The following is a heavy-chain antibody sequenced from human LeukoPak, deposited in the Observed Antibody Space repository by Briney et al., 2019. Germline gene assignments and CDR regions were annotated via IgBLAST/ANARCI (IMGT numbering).Heavy chain of an antibody. J-gene: IGHJ4*02. V-gene: IGHV3-9*01. Sequence: GGSLRLSCAASRFTFDDYAMHWVRQAPGKGLEWVSGISWNSGSIGYADSVKGRFTISRDNAKNSLYLQMNSLRAEDTALYYCAKDSLQYYYDSSGYSPFDYWGQGTLVTVSS. CDR3: AKDSLQYYYDSSGYSPFDY. D-gene: IGHD3-22*01. CDR2: ISWNSGSI. CDR1: RFTFDDYA.